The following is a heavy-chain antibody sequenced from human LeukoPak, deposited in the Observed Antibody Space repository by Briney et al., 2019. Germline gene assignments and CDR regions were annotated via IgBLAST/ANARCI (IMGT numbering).Heavy chain of an antibody. CDR1: GFTFSSYA. J-gene: IGHJ6*02. CDR3: AKLYSSGTVTTTGHYYYYYGMDV. D-gene: IGHD3-10*01. CDR2: ISGSGGST. V-gene: IGHV3-23*01. Sequence: GGSLRLSCAASGFTFSSYAMSWVRQAPGKGLEWVSAISGSGGSTYYADSVKGRFTISRDNSKNTLYLQMNSLRAEDTAVYYCAKLYSSGTVTTTGHYYYYYGMDVWGQGTTVTVSS.